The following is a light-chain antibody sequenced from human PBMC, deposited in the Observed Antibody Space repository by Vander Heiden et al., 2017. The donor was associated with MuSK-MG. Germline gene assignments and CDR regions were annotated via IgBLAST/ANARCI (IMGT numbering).Light chain of an antibody. J-gene: IGKJ5*01. V-gene: IGKV3-15*01. CDR2: RAS. Sequence: EILLTQSPATLSVSPGESATLSCRASQSVSSNLAWYQQKPGQAPRLLIYRASTRATSISARFSGSGSGAEFTLTISSLQSEDFAVYYCQQCHTWPITFGQGTRLEIK. CDR1: QSVSSN. CDR3: QQCHTWPIT.